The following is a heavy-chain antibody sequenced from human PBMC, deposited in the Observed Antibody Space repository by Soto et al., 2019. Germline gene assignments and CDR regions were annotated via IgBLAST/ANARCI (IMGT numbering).Heavy chain of an antibody. D-gene: IGHD5-18*01. CDR1: GFTFSGYG. V-gene: IGHV3-33*01. CDR3: ARDGTAMAAFDY. CDR2: IWYDGSNK. Sequence: QVQLVESGGGVVQPGRSLRLSCAASGFTFSGYGMHWVRQAPGNGLEWVAVIWYDGSNKYYADSVKGRFTISRDNSKNTLYLQMNSLRAEDTAVYYCARDGTAMAAFDYWGQGTLVTVSS. J-gene: IGHJ4*02.